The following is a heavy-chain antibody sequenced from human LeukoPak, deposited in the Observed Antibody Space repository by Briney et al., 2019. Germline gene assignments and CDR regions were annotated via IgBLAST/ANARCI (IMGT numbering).Heavy chain of an antibody. J-gene: IGHJ4*02. Sequence: PSETLSLTCTVSGGSISNYYWSWIRQPPGKGLEGIGYIYYSGSTNYNPSLKSRVTISVDTSKNQFSLKLNSVTAADTAVYYCARRAYGSGSFNRYYFDYWGQGTLVAVSS. D-gene: IGHD3-10*01. CDR2: IYYSGST. V-gene: IGHV4-59*08. CDR3: ARRAYGSGSFNRYYFDY. CDR1: GGSISNYY.